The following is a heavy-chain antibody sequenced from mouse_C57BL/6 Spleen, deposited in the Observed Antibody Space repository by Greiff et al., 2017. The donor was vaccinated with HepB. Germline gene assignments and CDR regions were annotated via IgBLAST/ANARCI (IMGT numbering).Heavy chain of an antibody. J-gene: IGHJ4*01. D-gene: IGHD2-3*01. CDR3: ARSDGYYPLYYAMDY. CDR1: GFTFTDYY. V-gene: IGHV7-3*01. Sequence: EVQLVESGGGLVQPGGSLSLSCAASGFTFTDYYMSWVRQPPGKALEWLGFIRNKANGYTTEYSASVKGRFTISRDNSQSSLYLQMNALRAEDSATYYCARSDGYYPLYYAMDYWGQGTSVTVSS. CDR2: IRNKANGYTT.